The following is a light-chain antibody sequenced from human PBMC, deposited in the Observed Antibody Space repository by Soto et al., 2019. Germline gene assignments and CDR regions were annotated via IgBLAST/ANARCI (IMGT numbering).Light chain of an antibody. J-gene: IGKJ2*01. CDR3: IQALQSPDT. V-gene: IGKV2-28*01. Sequence: DIVMTQSPLSLPVTPGEPASISCRSSQSLLHSNGYNYLDWYLQKPWQSPQLLIYLGSNRASGGPDRFSGSGSGTDFTLKISRVEAEDVVVYYCIQALQSPDTFGQGTKLEIK. CDR1: QSLLHSNGYNY. CDR2: LGS.